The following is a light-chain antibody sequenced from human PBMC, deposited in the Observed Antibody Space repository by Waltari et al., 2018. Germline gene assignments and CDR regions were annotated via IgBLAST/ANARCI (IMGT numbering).Light chain of an antibody. CDR2: EVN. CDR1: TNDIRDYDS. CDR3: CSYIVYDCV. V-gene: IGLV2-8*01. J-gene: IGLJ2*01. Sequence: QSALTQPPSASGSPGQSVTISCTGTTNDIRDYDSVSWYQQHPGKAPKVIIYEVNKRPSGVPDRFSGSKSGNTASLTVSGLQAEDEADYYCCSYIVYDCVFGGGTKLTVL.